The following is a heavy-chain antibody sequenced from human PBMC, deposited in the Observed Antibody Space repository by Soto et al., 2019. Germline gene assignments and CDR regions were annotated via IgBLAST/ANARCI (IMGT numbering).Heavy chain of an antibody. CDR1: GFTFSSYG. CDR3: AKDRCVGLVDYYYGMDV. J-gene: IGHJ6*02. V-gene: IGHV3-30*18. D-gene: IGHD3-16*01. CDR2: ISYDGSNT. Sequence: QVQLVESGGGVVQPGRSLRLSCAASGFTFSSYGMHWVRQAPGKGLEWVAVISYDGSNTYYADFLKGRFTISRDNSKKKLQLQMNSLRAEDTAVYYCAKDRCVGLVDYYYGMDVWGQGTTVTVSS.